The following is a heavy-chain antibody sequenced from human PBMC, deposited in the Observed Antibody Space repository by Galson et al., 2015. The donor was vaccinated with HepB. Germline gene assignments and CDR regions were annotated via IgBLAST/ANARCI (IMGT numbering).Heavy chain of an antibody. CDR3: ARDITWIQLWGIFDY. V-gene: IGHV3-33*01. J-gene: IGHJ4*02. CDR2: IWYDGSNK. Sequence: SLRLSCAASGFTFSSYGMHWVRQAPGKGLEWVAVIWYDGSNKYYADSVKGRFTISRDNSKNTLYLQMNSLRAEDTAVYYCARDITWIQLWGIFDYWGQGTLVTVSS. D-gene: IGHD5-18*01. CDR1: GFTFSSYG.